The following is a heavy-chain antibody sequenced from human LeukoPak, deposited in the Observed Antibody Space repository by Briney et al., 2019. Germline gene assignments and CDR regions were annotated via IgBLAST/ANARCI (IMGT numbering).Heavy chain of an antibody. CDR1: GYTLTELS. Sequence: ASVKVSCKVSGYTLTELSMHWVRQAPGKGLEWMGGFDPEDGETIYAQKFQGRVTITADKSTSTAYMELSSLRSEDTAVYYCARAAGGIQLWFPDYWGQGTLVTVSS. J-gene: IGHJ4*02. CDR2: FDPEDGET. D-gene: IGHD5-18*01. V-gene: IGHV1-24*01. CDR3: ARAAGGIQLWFPDY.